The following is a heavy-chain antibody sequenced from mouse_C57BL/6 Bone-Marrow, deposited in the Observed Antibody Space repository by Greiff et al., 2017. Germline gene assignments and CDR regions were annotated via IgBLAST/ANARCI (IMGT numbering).Heavy chain of an antibody. CDR1: GYTFTSYW. V-gene: IGHV1-64*01. Sequence: QVQLQQPGAELVKPGASVKLSCKASGYTFTSYWMHWVKQRPGQGLEWIGMIHPNSGSTNYNEKFKSKATLTVDKSSSTAYMQLSSLTSEDSAVYYCARDPLSRYFDVWGTGTTVTVYS. CDR2: IHPNSGST. J-gene: IGHJ1*03. D-gene: IGHD1-1*01. CDR3: ARDPLSRYFDV.